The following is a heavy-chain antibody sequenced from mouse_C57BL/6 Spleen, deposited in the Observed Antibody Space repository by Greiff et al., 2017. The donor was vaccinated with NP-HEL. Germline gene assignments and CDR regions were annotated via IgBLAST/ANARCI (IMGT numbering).Heavy chain of an antibody. CDR2: INPNNGGT. Sequence: EVQLQQSGPELVKPGASVKIPCKASGYTFTDYNMDWVKQSHGKSLEWIGDINPNNGGTIYNQKFKGKATLTVDKSSSTAYMELRSLTSEDTAVYYCARYGNYEFAYWGQGTLVTVSA. CDR1: GYTFTDYN. CDR3: ARYGNYEFAY. J-gene: IGHJ3*01. D-gene: IGHD2-1*01. V-gene: IGHV1-18*01.